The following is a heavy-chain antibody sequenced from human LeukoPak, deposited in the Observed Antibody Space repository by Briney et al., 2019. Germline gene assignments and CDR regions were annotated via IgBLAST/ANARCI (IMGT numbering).Heavy chain of an antibody. J-gene: IGHJ4*02. Sequence: SETLSLICTTPGLPLSRFFWNWVRQPPGKGLEWIGNIYDGVPTFFNPSLKSRVTISVDTSKGQFSLQLASVTAADTAVYYCVQTTGWPGFDYWGQGILVTVSS. CDR2: IYDGVPT. V-gene: IGHV4-4*09. CDR3: VQTTGWPGFDY. D-gene: IGHD6-19*01. CDR1: GLPLSRFF.